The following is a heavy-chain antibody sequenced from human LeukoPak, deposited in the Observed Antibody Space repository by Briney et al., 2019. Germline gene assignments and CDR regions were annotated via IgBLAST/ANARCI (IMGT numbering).Heavy chain of an antibody. Sequence: PGGSLRLSCAASGFTFSSYAMHWVRQAPGKGLEWVSTLSGSGGNTYYADSVKDRFTISRDNSKSTLFLQMNSLRAEDTAVYYCAKVRAYDFWSGERAFDIWGQGTMVTVSS. D-gene: IGHD3-3*01. CDR3: AKVRAYDFWSGERAFDI. CDR1: GFTFSSYA. J-gene: IGHJ3*02. V-gene: IGHV3-23*01. CDR2: LSGSGGNT.